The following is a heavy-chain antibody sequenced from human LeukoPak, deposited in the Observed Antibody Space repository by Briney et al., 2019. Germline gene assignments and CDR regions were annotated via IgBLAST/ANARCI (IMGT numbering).Heavy chain of an antibody. CDR1: GGSISDNDYS. CDR2: IHYSGTT. CDR3: ARLPEYGDYGAPWFDP. V-gene: IGHV4-39*01. J-gene: IGHJ5*02. D-gene: IGHD4-17*01. Sequence: SETLSLTCNVSGGSISDNDYSWDWIRQPPGKGLEWMGCIHYSGTTYSNPSLKSRISISVDTSKSQFSLMLRSVTAADTAVYYCARLPEYGDYGAPWFDPWGQGTLVTVSS.